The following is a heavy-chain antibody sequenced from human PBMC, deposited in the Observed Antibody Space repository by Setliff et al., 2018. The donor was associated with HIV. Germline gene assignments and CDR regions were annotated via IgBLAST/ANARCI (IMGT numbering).Heavy chain of an antibody. CDR3: ARRTFGSGRFDP. J-gene: IGHJ5*02. Sequence: PSETLSLTCTVSGDSMTSGSFYWSWVRQPAGKGLEWIGQVHSTLSTNYNPSLKSRLSISADTSKNQFSLNLRFVTAADTALYYCARRTFGSGRFDPWGQGTLVTVSS. V-gene: IGHV4-61*09. CDR2: VHSTLST. CDR1: GDSMTSGSFY. D-gene: IGHD6-19*01.